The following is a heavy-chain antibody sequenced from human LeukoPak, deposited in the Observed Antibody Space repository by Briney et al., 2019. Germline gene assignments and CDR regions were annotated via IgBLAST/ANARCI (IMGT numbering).Heavy chain of an antibody. CDR2: IYYSGST. V-gene: IGHV4-39*01. CDR3: ARSGSYYPNYYFDY. CDR1: GGSISSSSYY. D-gene: IGHD3-10*01. J-gene: IGHJ4*02. Sequence: SETLSLTCTVSGGSISSSSYYWGWIRQPPGKGLEWIGSIYYSGSTYYNPSLKSRVTISVDTSKNRFSLKLSSVTAADTAVYYCARSGSYYPNYYFDYWGQGTLVTVSS.